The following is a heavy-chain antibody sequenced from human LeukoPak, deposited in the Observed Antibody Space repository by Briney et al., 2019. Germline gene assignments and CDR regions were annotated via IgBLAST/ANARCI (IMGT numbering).Heavy chain of an antibody. V-gene: IGHV4-34*01. CDR1: GGSFSGYY. D-gene: IGHD6-19*01. CDR3: AREVAVAGLDV. J-gene: IGHJ6*02. CDR2: INHSGST. Sequence: PSETLSLTCAVYGGSFSGYYWSWIRQPPGKGLEWIGEINHSGSTNYNPSLKSRVTISVDTSKNQFSLKLSSVTAADTAVYYCAREVAVAGLDVWGQGTTVTVSS.